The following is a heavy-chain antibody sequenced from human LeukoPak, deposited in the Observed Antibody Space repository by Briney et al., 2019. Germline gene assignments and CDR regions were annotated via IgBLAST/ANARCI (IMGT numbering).Heavy chain of an antibody. CDR3: ATELRMVYLDY. V-gene: IGHV3-23*01. J-gene: IGHJ4*02. CDR1: GFTFSSYA. Sequence: GGSLRLSCAASGFTFSSYAMSSVRQAPGKGLQWVSAISGSGGGTYYADSVKGRFTISRDNSKNTLYLQMNSLRAEDTAVYYCATELRMVYLDYWGQGTLVTVSS. D-gene: IGHD2-8*01. CDR2: ISGSGGGT.